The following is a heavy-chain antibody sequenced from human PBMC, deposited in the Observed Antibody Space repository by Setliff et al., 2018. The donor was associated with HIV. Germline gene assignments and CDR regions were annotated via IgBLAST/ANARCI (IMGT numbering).Heavy chain of an antibody. CDR3: ARIPGSSWYNGFDI. J-gene: IGHJ3*02. CDR2: INPSGGRT. CDR1: GYAFTSYY. Sequence: ASVKVSCKSSGYAFTSYYMHWVRQAPGPGLEWMGMINPSGGRTSYAQKFQGRVTMARDTSTSTVYMELSSLRSEDTAVYYCARIPGSSWYNGFDIWGQGTMVTVSS. V-gene: IGHV1-46*01. D-gene: IGHD6-13*01.